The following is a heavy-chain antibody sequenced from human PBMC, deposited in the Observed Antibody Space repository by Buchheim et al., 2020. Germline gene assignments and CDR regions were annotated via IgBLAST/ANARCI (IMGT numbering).Heavy chain of an antibody. V-gene: IGHV3-72*01. D-gene: IGHD3-9*01. CDR1: GFTFSDHY. CDR2: TRNKANSYTT. Sequence: EVQLVESGGGLVQPGGSLRLSCAASGFTFSDHYMDWVRQAPGKGLDWVGRTRNKANSYTTEYAASVKGRFTVSRDDSKNSLYLQMNSLKTEDTAIYYCVRVLTRQSYYLDYWGHGAL. CDR3: VRVLTRQSYYLDY. J-gene: IGHJ4*01.